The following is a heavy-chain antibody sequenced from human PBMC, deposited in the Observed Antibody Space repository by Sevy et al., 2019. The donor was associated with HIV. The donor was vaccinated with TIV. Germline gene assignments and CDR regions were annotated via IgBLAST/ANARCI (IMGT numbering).Heavy chain of an antibody. Sequence: GGSLRLSCAASGFTFSSYWMSWVRQAPGKGLEWVANIKQDGSEKYYVDSVKGRFTISRDNAKNSLYLQMNSLRAEDTAVYYCARDRSGYSSSWYVAYYYYYYYGMDVWGQGTTVTVSS. D-gene: IGHD6-13*01. V-gene: IGHV3-7*01. CDR1: GFTFSSYW. CDR2: IKQDGSEK. CDR3: ARDRSGYSSSWYVAYYYYYYYGMDV. J-gene: IGHJ6*02.